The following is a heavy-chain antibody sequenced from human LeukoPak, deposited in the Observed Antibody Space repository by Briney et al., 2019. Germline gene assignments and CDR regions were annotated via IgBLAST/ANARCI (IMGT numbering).Heavy chain of an antibody. CDR3: ARDPLCGGDLDY. D-gene: IGHD2-21*02. CDR2: IKQDGSEK. Sequence: QPGGSLRLSCAASGFTFSNYWMTWVRQAPGKGLQWVANIKQDGSEKYYVDSVQGRFTISRDNAKNSLYLQMNSLRGEDTAVYYCARDPLCGGDLDYWGQGTLVTVSS. V-gene: IGHV3-7*04. J-gene: IGHJ4*02. CDR1: GFTFSNYW.